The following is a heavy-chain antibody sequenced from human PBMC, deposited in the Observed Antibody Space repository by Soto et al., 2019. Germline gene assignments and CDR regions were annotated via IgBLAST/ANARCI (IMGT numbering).Heavy chain of an antibody. J-gene: IGHJ5*02. Sequence: QVQLVQSGAEVKKPGSSVNVSCKTSGGTFGNTAVTWVRQAPGQGLEWMGGIVPMFGTANYAQKFQGRVTVTADEATNTVYMELSSLRSGDTAVYYCGRDGDPGNAFWSGPLGGGRFDPWGQGTLVTVSS. D-gene: IGHD3-3*01. CDR2: IVPMFGTA. CDR3: GRDGDPGNAFWSGPLGGGRFDP. V-gene: IGHV1-69*12. CDR1: GGTFGNTA.